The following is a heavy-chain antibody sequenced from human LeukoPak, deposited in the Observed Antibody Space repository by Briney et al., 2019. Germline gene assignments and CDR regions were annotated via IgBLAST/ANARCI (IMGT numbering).Heavy chain of an antibody. V-gene: IGHV4-34*01. Sequence: SETLSLTCAVYGGSFSGYYWSWIRQPPGKGLEWIGEINHSGSTNHNPSLKSRVTISVDTSKNQFSLKLSSVTAADTAVYYCARVRGGRYYYDSSGYLSFDYWGQGTLVTVSS. CDR1: GGSFSGYY. CDR3: ARVRGGRYYYDSSGYLSFDY. D-gene: IGHD3-22*01. J-gene: IGHJ4*02. CDR2: INHSGST.